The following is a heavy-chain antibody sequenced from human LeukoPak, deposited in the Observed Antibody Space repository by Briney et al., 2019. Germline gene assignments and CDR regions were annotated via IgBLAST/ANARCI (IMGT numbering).Heavy chain of an antibody. Sequence: ASLKVSCKASGDTFTTYYMHWVRQAPGQGLEWMGLINPSGDSTNYAQKFQGRVTMTRDTSTSTVYMDLSSLRSEDTAVYYCARGSSAAPGQASWFDPWGQGTLVTVSS. J-gene: IGHJ5*02. V-gene: IGHV1-46*01. CDR3: ARGSSAAPGQASWFDP. CDR2: INPSGDST. CDR1: GDTFTTYY. D-gene: IGHD2-2*01.